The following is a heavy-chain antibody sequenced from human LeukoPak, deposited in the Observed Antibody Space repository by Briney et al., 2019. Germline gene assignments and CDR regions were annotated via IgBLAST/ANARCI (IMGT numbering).Heavy chain of an antibody. Sequence: ASVTVSCKASVYTFTVYYMHWVRQAPGQGLEYMGRINPISGGTVYAQKFQGRVTMTRDTSITTAYMELTRLTSDDTAVYYCARYCSSTSCYSDYWGQGTLVTVSS. CDR1: VYTFTVYY. J-gene: IGHJ4*02. D-gene: IGHD2-2*01. CDR3: ARYCSSTSCYSDY. V-gene: IGHV1-2*06. CDR2: INPISGGT.